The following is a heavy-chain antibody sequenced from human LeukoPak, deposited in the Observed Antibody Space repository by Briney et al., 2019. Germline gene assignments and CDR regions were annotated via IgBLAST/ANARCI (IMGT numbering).Heavy chain of an antibody. CDR3: ARAGTRGDYDALDI. CDR2: IYSGGST. V-gene: IGHV3-53*01. J-gene: IGHJ3*02. D-gene: IGHD4-17*01. Sequence: AGGSLRLSCAASGFTVSSNYMTWVRQAPGKGLEWVSVIYSGGSTYSADSVQGRFTISRDNSKNTLYLQMNSLRAEDTAVYYCARAGTRGDYDALDIWGQGTMVTVSS. CDR1: GFTVSSNY.